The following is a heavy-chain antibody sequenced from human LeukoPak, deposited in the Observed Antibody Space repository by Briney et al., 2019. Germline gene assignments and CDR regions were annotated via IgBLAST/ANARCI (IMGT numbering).Heavy chain of an antibody. D-gene: IGHD2-15*01. Sequence: GGSLRLSCAASGFTFSDYAMKWVRQAQGKRLEGVAAISSPSSYIYYSDSVKGRFTISRDHAENSVYLQMDSLRAEDTAVYYCARDERRFCSDGSCYPGDYWGQGTLVTVSS. J-gene: IGHJ4*02. CDR2: ISSPSSYI. CDR1: GFTFSDYA. CDR3: ARDERRFCSDGSCYPGDY. V-gene: IGHV3-21*01.